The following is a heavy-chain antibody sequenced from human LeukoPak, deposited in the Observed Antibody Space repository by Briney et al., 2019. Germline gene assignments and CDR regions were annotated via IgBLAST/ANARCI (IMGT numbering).Heavy chain of an antibody. J-gene: IGHJ4*02. CDR1: GYTFTGYY. CDR3: ARDDCTDGVCYLGY. V-gene: IGHV1-46*01. D-gene: IGHD2-8*01. Sequence: ASVTVSCKASGYTFTGYYMHWVRQAPGQGLDWMGTINPNGGSIIYAQRFQDRVTVTRDTSTSTVYMELSSLRSEDTAVYYCARDDCTDGVCYLGYWGQGTLVIVSS. CDR2: INPNGGSI.